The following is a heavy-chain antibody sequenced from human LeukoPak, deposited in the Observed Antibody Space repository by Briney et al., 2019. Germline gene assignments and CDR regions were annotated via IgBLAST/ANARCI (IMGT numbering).Heavy chain of an antibody. Sequence: SETLSLTCTVSGGSISSYYWSWIRQPPGKGLEWIGYIYYSGSTNYNPSLKSRVTISVDTSKNQFSLKLSSVTAADTAVYYCARLSIAAVYYMDDWGKGTTVTVSS. CDR3: ARLSIAAVYYMDD. V-gene: IGHV4-59*01. J-gene: IGHJ6*03. CDR1: GGSISSYY. D-gene: IGHD6-13*01. CDR2: IYYSGST.